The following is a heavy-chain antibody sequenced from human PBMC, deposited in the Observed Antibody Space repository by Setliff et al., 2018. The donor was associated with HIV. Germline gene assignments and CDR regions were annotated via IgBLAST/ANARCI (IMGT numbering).Heavy chain of an antibody. V-gene: IGHV4-39*01. CDR1: GDSVNDRSYF. J-gene: IGHJ4*02. Sequence: SETLSLTCTVSGDSVNDRSYFWGWIRQPPGKGLEWIGTFYYNGDSRYNPSLKSRVTISVDTSKNQFSLNLNSVTAADTAVYYCARQVGGSYRYRGDSWGRGTLVTVS. CDR2: FYYNGDS. D-gene: IGHD3-16*02. CDR3: ARQVGGSYRYRGDS.